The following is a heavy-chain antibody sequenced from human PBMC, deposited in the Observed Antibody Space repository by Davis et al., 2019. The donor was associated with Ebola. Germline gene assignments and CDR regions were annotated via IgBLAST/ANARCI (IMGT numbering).Heavy chain of an antibody. CDR3: ARAVWDYYDSRRWFDP. V-gene: IGHV4-30-2*01. CDR2: IYHSGST. J-gene: IGHJ5*02. D-gene: IGHD3-22*01. Sequence: PSETLSLTCAVSGGSISSGGYSWSWIRQPPGTGLEWIGYIYHSGSTYYNPSLKSRVTISVDRSKNQFSLKLSSVTAADTAVYYCARAVWDYYDSRRWFDPWGQGTLVTVSS. CDR1: GGSISSGGYS.